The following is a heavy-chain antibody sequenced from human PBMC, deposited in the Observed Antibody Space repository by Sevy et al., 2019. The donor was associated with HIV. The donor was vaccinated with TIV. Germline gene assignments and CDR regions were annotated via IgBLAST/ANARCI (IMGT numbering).Heavy chain of an antibody. CDR2: IYTSGST. CDR3: ARDEVGYGSSWFDY. V-gene: IGHV4-4*07. Sequence: SETLSLTCTVSGGSISSYYWSWIRQPAGKGLEWIGRIYTSGSTNYNPSLKSRVTMSVDTSKNQFSLKLRSVTAADTAVYYCARDEVGYGSSWFDYWGQGTLVTVSS. D-gene: IGHD6-13*01. J-gene: IGHJ4*02. CDR1: GGSISSYY.